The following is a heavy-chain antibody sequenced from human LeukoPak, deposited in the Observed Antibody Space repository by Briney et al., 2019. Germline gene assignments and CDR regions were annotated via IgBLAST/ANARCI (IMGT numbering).Heavy chain of an antibody. J-gene: IGHJ4*02. V-gene: IGHV4-34*01. Sequence: PSETLSLTCAVYGGSFSGYYWSWIRQPPGKGLEWIGEINHSGSTNYNPALKSRVTISVDTSKNQFSLKLGSVTAADTAVYYCARGGLARNYDFWSGYYWALFAYWGQGTLVTVSS. CDR2: INHSGST. CDR1: GGSFSGYY. D-gene: IGHD3-3*01. CDR3: ARGGLARNYDFWSGYYWALFAY.